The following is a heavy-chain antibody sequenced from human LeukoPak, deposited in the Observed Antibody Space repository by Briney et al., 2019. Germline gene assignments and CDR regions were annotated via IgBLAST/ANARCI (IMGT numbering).Heavy chain of an antibody. CDR1: GYTFTGYY. D-gene: IGHD2-21*02. CDR3: ARGPASDYNWFDP. V-gene: IGHV1-18*04. CDR2: ISAYTGHT. J-gene: IGHJ5*02. Sequence: ASVKVSCKASGYTFTGYYMHWVRQAPGQGLEWMGWISAYTGHTNYAQNLQGRVTMTTDTSTSTAYMELRGLTSDDTAVYYCARGPASDYNWFDPWGQGTLVTVSS.